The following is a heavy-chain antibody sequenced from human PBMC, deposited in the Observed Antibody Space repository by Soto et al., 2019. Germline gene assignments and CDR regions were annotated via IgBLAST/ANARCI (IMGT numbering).Heavy chain of an antibody. CDR1: GLTVSTNP. CDR2: IYTGGGT. J-gene: IGHJ4*02. Sequence: EVQLVESGGGLVQPGGSLRLSCAASGLTVSTNPMSWVRQAPGKGLEWVAVIYTGGGTHYADSVKGRFTISRDKSKNTVNLQMNSLRAEDTAVYYCARDGSGHCGEGTLVTVSS. V-gene: IGHV3-66*01. CDR3: ARDGSGH.